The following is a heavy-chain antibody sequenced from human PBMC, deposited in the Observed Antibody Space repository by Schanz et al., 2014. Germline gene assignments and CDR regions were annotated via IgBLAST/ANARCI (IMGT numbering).Heavy chain of an antibody. CDR1: AFIFRSYS. D-gene: IGHD6-19*01. V-gene: IGHV3-48*04. CDR3: ASVIMVAGNHRDGRDV. Sequence: EVQLVESGGGLVQPGGSLRLSCAASAFIFRSYSMHWVRQAPGKGLEWVSYISRSSSTIYYADSVRGRFTISRDNGKKSMYLQMNSLRAEDTAVYYCASVIMVAGNHRDGRDVWGQGTTVIVSS. J-gene: IGHJ6*02. CDR2: ISRSSSTI.